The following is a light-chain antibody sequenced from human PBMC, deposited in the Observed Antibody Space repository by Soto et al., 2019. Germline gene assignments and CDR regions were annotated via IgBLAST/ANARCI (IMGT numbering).Light chain of an antibody. J-gene: IGKJ5*01. Sequence: TXXPXTLSLSPGEXXTLSCRASQSVSSYLAWYQXKPGQAPXLLIYGXSSRATGIPDRFTGSGSGTDXXXXXXRLEPEDFAVYYCQQYGSSPPITVGQGTRLEI. CDR2: GXS. V-gene: IGKV3-20*01. CDR3: QQYGSSPPIT. CDR1: QSVSSY.